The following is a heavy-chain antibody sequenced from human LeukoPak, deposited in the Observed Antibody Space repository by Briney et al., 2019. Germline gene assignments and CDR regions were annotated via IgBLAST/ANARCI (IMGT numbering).Heavy chain of an antibody. CDR2: FYTSGST. CDR3: AREGDYDVWSGPWDWFDP. V-gene: IGHV4-4*07. Sequence: SETLSLTCTVSGGAICSYFWSCIRRPAGKGGEWIGRFYTSGSTNYNPSLKSRVTISVDKSKNHFCLKLSSVTAAGTAVYCCAREGDYDVWSGPWDWFDPWGEGTLVTVSS. J-gene: IGHJ5*02. CDR1: GGAICSYF. D-gene: IGHD3-3*01.